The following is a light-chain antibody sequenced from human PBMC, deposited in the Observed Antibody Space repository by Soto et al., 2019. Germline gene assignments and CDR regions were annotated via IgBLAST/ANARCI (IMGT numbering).Light chain of an antibody. CDR3: AAWDDSLRGVV. CDR1: SSNIGSNF. Sequence: QSVLTQPPSASGTPGQRVTISCSGSSSNIGSNFINWYQQLPGTAPKLLIYRNNERPSGVHDRFSGSKSGTSASLAISGLRSEEEADYHCAAWDDSLRGVVFGGGTKLTVL. V-gene: IGLV1-47*01. CDR2: RNN. J-gene: IGLJ2*01.